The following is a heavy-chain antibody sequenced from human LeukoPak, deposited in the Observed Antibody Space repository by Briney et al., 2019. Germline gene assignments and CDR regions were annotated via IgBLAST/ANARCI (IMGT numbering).Heavy chain of an antibody. V-gene: IGHV3-30*02. D-gene: IGHD3-10*01. CDR1: GFTFSNYG. CDR2: IRYDGSNK. J-gene: IGHJ6*03. Sequence: PGGSLRLSCAASGFTFSNYGMNWVRQAPGKGLEWVAFIRYDGSNKYYADSVKGRFTISRDNSKNTLYLQMNSLRAEDTAVYYCAKEGQWFGELPYYYMDVWGKGTTVTISS. CDR3: AKEGQWFGELPYYYMDV.